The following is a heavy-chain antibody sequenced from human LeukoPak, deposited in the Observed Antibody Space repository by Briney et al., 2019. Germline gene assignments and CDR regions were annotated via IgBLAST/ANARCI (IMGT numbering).Heavy chain of an antibody. CDR1: GFTFSSYA. CDR3: ARGGTLYGRFDY. D-gene: IGHD1-26*01. CDR2: IKQEGSEK. Sequence: GGSLRLSCAASGFTFSSYAMSWVRQAPGKGLEWVANIKQEGSEKYYVDSVKDRFTISRDNAKNSLYLQMNSLRAEDTAVYYCARGGTLYGRFDYWGQGTLVTVST. V-gene: IGHV3-7*05. J-gene: IGHJ4*02.